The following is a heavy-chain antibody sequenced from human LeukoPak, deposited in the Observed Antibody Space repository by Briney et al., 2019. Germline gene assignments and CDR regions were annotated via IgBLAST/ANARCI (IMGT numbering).Heavy chain of an antibody. CDR1: GFTFNSFA. J-gene: IGHJ1*01. CDR2: ISASGVKT. D-gene: IGHD2-2*01. CDR3: ARDVNRYCSSTSCLGYFQH. V-gene: IGHV3-23*01. Sequence: PGGSLRLSCAASGFTFNSFAMSWARQAPGKGLEWVSGISASGVKTYYADSVKGRFTISRDNSKNTLYLQMNSLRAEDTAVYYCARDVNRYCSSTSCLGYFQHWGQGTLVTVSS.